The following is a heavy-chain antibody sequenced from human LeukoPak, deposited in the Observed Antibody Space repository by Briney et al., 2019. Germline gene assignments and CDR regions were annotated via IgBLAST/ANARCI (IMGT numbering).Heavy chain of an antibody. J-gene: IGHJ4*02. CDR1: GGPITSNY. D-gene: IGHD2-21*02. Sequence: PSETLSLTCTVSGGPITSNYWSWIRQPPGKGLEWIAYIYYSGNTNYNPSLKSRVTLSLDTSKNQFSLKLTSVTAADTAVYYCATGGDRRKVGYWGQGTLVTVSS. CDR3: ATGGDRRKVGY. CDR2: IYYSGNT. V-gene: IGHV4-59*08.